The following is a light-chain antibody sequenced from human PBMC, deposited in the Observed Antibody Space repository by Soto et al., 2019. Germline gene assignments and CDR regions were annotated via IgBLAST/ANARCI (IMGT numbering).Light chain of an antibody. J-gene: IGLJ2*01. Sequence: QSALTQPPSVSGAPGQRVTISCTGSSSNIGASYEVHWYQQLPGTAPKLLIHGNNNRPSGVSNRFSGSKSGNTASLTISGLQAEDEADYYCSSYTSSSTVVFGGGTKLTVL. CDR1: SSNIGASYE. CDR2: GNN. CDR3: SSYTSSSTVV. V-gene: IGLV1-40*01.